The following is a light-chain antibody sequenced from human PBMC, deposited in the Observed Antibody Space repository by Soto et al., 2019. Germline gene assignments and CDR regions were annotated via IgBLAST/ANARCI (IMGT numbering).Light chain of an antibody. CDR3: QQYNTWTWP. CDR2: GAS. CDR1: QSISSN. V-gene: IGKV3-15*01. J-gene: IGKJ1*01. Sequence: EIVMTQSPATLSVSPGERATLSCRASQSISSNLAWYQQKPGQAPRLLIYGASTRATGIPARFSGSGSGTEFTLTISSLQSEDFAVYYCQQYNTWTWPFGQGTKVEIK.